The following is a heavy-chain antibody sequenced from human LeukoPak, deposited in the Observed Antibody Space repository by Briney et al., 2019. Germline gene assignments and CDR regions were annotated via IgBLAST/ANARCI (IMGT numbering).Heavy chain of an antibody. V-gene: IGHV4-59*08. CDR1: GGSISSYY. CDR3: ARYCSSTSCDYFDY. J-gene: IGHJ4*02. Sequence: SETLSLTCTVSGGSISSYYWSWIRQPPGKGLEWIGYIYYSGSTNHNPSLKSRVTISVDPSKNQFSLKLSSVTAADTAVYYCARYCSSTSCDYFDYWGQGTLVTVSS. D-gene: IGHD2-2*01. CDR2: IYYSGST.